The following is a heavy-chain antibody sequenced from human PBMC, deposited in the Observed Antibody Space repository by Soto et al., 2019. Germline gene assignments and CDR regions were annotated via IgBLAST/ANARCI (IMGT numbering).Heavy chain of an antibody. Sequence: QITLKESGPTLVKPTQTLTLTCTFSGFSLSTSGVGVGWIRQPPGKALEWLALIYWDDDKRYSPSLKSRLTITKDPSKNQVVLTMTNMDPVDTATYYCAHSIRYFDWLQRYFDYWGQGTLVTVSS. CDR3: AHSIRYFDWLQRYFDY. CDR2: IYWDDDK. J-gene: IGHJ4*02. CDR1: GFSLSTSGVG. D-gene: IGHD3-9*01. V-gene: IGHV2-5*02.